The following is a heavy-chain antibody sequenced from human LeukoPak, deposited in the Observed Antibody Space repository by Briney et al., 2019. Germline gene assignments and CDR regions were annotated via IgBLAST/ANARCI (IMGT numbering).Heavy chain of an antibody. CDR2: MRPDGSDK. J-gene: IGHJ4*02. V-gene: IGHV3-7*01. CDR3: VRSGSSSVIFDL. Sequence: GGSLRLSCAASGITFSDYWMSWVRQAPGKGLEWVANMRPDGSDKYYVDSVKGRFIISRDNAKSSLSLQMNSLRVEDTAVYYCVRSGSSSVIFDLWGQGTLVTVSS. CDR1: GITFSDYW. D-gene: IGHD6-6*01.